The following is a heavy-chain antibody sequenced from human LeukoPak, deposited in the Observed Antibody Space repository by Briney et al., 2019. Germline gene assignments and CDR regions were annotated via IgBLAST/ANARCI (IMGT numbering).Heavy chain of an antibody. J-gene: IGHJ6*02. CDR3: AKWLLFNRYYYGIDV. V-gene: IGHV4-39*01. CDR2: TYYSGST. CDR1: GGSISNSNYY. D-gene: IGHD5-24*01. Sequence: SETLSLTCTVSGGSISNSNYYWDWIRQPPGKSLEWIGTTYYSGSTYYNPSLKDRVTISVDTSKNQFSLRLSSVNPADTAVYYCAKWLLFNRYYYGIDVWGRGTTVTVSS.